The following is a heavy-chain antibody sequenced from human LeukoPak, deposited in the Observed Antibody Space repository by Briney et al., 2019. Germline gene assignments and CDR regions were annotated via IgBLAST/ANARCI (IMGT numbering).Heavy chain of an antibody. J-gene: IGHJ4*02. CDR3: TAASEVLLWFGDLNFDY. CDR1: GFTFSKVW. Sequence: GGSLRLSCAASGFTFSKVWMSWVRQVPGKGLEWVGRIKRESDGGTTDYAAPVKGRFTISRDDSKSTLYLQMNSLKTEDTAVYYCTAASEVLLWFGDLNFDYWGQGTLVTVSS. V-gene: IGHV3-15*01. D-gene: IGHD3-10*01. CDR2: IKRESDGGTT.